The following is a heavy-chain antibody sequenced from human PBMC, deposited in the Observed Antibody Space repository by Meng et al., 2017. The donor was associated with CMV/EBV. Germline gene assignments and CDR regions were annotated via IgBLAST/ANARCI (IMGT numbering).Heavy chain of an antibody. V-gene: IGHV3-30*02. D-gene: IGHD3-22*01. Sequence: GESLKISCAASGFTFSSYGMHWVRQAPGKGLEWVAFIRYDGSNKYYADSVKGRFTISRDNSKNTLYLQMNSLRAEDTAVYYCAKDETYYYDSSGYFGLWFDPWGQGTLVTVSS. CDR3: AKDETYYYDSSGYFGLWFDP. J-gene: IGHJ5*02. CDR1: GFTFSSYG. CDR2: IRYDGSNK.